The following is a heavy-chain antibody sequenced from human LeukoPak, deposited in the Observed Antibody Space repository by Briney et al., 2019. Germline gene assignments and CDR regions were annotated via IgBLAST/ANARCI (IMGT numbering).Heavy chain of an antibody. Sequence: PSETLSLTCAVSGGSISSYYWSWIRQPPGKGLEWIGYIYYSGSTNYNPSLKSRVTISVVTSKNQFSLKLSSVTAADTAVYYCARDLRYCSGGSCYGVGWFDPWGQGTLVTVSS. J-gene: IGHJ5*02. CDR3: ARDLRYCSGGSCYGVGWFDP. D-gene: IGHD2-15*01. V-gene: IGHV4-59*01. CDR1: GGSISSYY. CDR2: IYYSGST.